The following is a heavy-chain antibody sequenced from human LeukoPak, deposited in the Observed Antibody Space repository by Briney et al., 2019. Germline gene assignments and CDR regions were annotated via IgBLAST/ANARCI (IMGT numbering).Heavy chain of an antibody. CDR2: ININGGST. D-gene: IGHD3-3*01. V-gene: IGHV3-64*04. J-gene: IGHJ6*02. Sequence: GGSLRLSCLASGFSFTSHMHWVRQAPGKGLEYVSSININGGSTYYADSVKGRFTISRDNSKNTLYLQMNSLRAEDTAVYYCARDPGSRQVLDFWSGYYPANYYYGMDVWGQGTTVTVSS. CDR3: ARDPGSRQVLDFWSGYYPANYYYGMDV. CDR1: GFSFTSH.